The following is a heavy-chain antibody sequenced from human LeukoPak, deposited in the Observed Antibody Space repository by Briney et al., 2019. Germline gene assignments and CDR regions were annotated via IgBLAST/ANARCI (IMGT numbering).Heavy chain of an antibody. Sequence: GGSLRLSCAASGFMFSKSWMHWVRQVPGKGLEWVSVIYSGGSTYYADSVKGRFTISRDNSKNTLYLQMNSLRAEDTAVYYCARESRAMGTGYFDYWGQGTLVTVSS. D-gene: IGHD5-18*01. V-gene: IGHV3-53*01. CDR1: GFMFSKSW. J-gene: IGHJ4*02. CDR3: ARESRAMGTGYFDY. CDR2: IYSGGST.